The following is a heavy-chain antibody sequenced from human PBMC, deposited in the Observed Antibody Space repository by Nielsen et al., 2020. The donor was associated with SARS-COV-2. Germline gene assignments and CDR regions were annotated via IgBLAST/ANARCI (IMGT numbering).Heavy chain of an antibody. V-gene: IGHV4-34*01. D-gene: IGHD3-3*01. CDR3: ARVGWYDFWSGPHRYYYYGMDV. CDR2: INHSGST. CDR1: GGSFSGYY. Sequence: SETLSLTCAVYGGSFSGYYWSWIRQPPGKGLEWIGEINHSGSTNYNPSLKSRVTISVDTSKNQFSLKLSSVTAADTAVYYCARVGWYDFWSGPHRYYYYGMDVWGQGTTVTVSS. J-gene: IGHJ6*02.